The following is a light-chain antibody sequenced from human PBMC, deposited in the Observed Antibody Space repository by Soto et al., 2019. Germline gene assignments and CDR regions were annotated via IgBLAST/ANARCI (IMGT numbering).Light chain of an antibody. CDR2: AAS. CDR1: QGISNY. V-gene: IGKV1-27*01. Sequence: DIQMTQSPSSLSASVGDRVTITCRASQGISNYLAWYQQKPGQVPKILISAASTLQSGVPSRFSGSGSGTEFTLTISSMQQEDVSTYYCQKYNSAPLTFGGGTKVEIK. J-gene: IGKJ4*01. CDR3: QKYNSAPLT.